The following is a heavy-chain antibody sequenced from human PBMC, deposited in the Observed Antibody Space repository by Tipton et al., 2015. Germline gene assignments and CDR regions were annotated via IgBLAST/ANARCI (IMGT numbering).Heavy chain of an antibody. CDR3: ARDDSALDS. J-gene: IGHJ4*02. CDR2: IYHDGGT. D-gene: IGHD5-18*01. CDR1: GDSIGSDSW. V-gene: IGHV4-4*02. Sequence: GLVKPSETLSLTCTVSGDSIGSDSWWTWVRQPPGKGLEWIGEIYHDGGTDYNPSLKSRVTMSINTSKNQFSLKLNSVTAADTAVYYCARDDSALDSWGQGTLVTVSS.